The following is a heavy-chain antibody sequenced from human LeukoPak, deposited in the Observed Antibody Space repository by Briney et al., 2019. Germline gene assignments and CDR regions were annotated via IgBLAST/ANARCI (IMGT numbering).Heavy chain of an antibody. V-gene: IGHV4-59*01. J-gene: IGHJ3*02. CDR1: GGSISGFY. CDR3: ARDTRDAFDI. CDR2: VYYSGNT. Sequence: SSETLSLTCTVSGGSISGFYWNWIRQPPGKGLEWIGYVYYSGNTNYNPSLKSRVTISLDTSKNQFSLKLRSVTAADTAVYYCARDTRDAFDIWGQGTMVTVSS.